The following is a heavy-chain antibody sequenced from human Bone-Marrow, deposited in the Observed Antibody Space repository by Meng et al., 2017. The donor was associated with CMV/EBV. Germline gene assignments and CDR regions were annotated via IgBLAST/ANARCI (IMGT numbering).Heavy chain of an antibody. D-gene: IGHD3-9*01. V-gene: IGHV1-8*01. CDR2: MNPNSGNT. J-gene: IGHJ4*02. CDR1: GYTFTSYD. Sequence: ASVKVSCKASGYTFTSYDINWVRQATGQGLEWMGWMNPNSGNTGYAQKFQGRVTMTRNTSISTAYMELSSLRSEDTAVYYCARVARRFTIFYPYWGQGTLVTFSS. CDR3: ARVARRFTIFYPY.